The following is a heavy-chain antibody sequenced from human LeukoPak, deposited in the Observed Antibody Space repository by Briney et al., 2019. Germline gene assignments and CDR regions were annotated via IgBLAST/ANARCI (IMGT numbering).Heavy chain of an antibody. Sequence: ASVKVSCKASGYTFTGYYMHWVRQAPGQGLEWMGWINPNSGGTNYAQKFQGRVTMTRDTSISTAYMELSRLRSDDTAVYYCVRSVVVTAIPKKPFDYWAQGTLVTVSS. CDR1: GYTFTGYY. J-gene: IGHJ4*02. D-gene: IGHD2-21*02. CDR3: VRSVVVTAIPKKPFDY. V-gene: IGHV1-2*02. CDR2: INPNSGGT.